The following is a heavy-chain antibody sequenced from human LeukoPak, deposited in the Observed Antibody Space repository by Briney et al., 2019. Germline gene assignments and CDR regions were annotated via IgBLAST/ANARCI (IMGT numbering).Heavy chain of an antibody. CDR1: GSTFSRYW. Sequence: PGGSLRLSCAASGSTFSRYWMHWVRQAPGKGLVWVSRVKSGGSDTIYADSVKGRFTISRDNAKNTLYLQMDSLRAEDTAVYYCTTGIGNYYYYWGQGTLVTVAS. CDR2: VKSGGSDT. J-gene: IGHJ4*02. CDR3: TTGIGNYYYY. D-gene: IGHD3-10*01. V-gene: IGHV3-74*01.